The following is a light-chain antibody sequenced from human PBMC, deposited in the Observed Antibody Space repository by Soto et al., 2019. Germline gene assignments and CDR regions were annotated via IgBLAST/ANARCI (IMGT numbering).Light chain of an antibody. CDR2: DAS. Sequence: ENVLTQSPGTLTLSPGERATLSCRASQSVGTYLAWYQQKPGQAPRLLIFDASKGATGIPARFSGSGSGTDFTLTISRLEPEDFAVFYCQHYGSSPLITFGRGTRLEIK. CDR1: QSVGTY. J-gene: IGKJ5*01. V-gene: IGKV3-20*01. CDR3: QHYGSSPLIT.